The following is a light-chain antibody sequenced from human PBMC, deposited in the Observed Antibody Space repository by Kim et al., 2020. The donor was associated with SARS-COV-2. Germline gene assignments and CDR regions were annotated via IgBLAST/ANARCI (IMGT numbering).Light chain of an antibody. CDR3: HQSTTLPWT. CDR1: ESVNNV. V-gene: IGKV6-21*02. J-gene: IGKJ1*01. Sequence: EIVLTQSPDFRSVTPKEKVTITCRASESVNNVLHWYQQKPDQSPKLLIKYASQSISGVPSRFSGSGSGTDFTLTINSLEAEDAATYYCHQSTTLPWTFGQGTKVDIK. CDR2: YAS.